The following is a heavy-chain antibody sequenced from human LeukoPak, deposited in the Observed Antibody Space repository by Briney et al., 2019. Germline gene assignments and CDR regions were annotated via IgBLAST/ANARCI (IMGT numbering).Heavy chain of an antibody. Sequence: ASVKVSCKASGYTFTSYYMHWVRQAPGQGLEWMGIINPSGGSTSYAQKFQGRVTMTRDMSTSTVYMELSSLRSVDTAVYYCAREIPVKYYFDYWGQGTLVTVSS. V-gene: IGHV1-46*01. CDR3: AREIPVKYYFDY. J-gene: IGHJ4*02. CDR1: GYTFTSYY. CDR2: INPSGGST.